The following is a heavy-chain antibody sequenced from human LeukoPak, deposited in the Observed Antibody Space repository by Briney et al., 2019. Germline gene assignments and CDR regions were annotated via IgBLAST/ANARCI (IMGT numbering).Heavy chain of an antibody. Sequence: ASVKVSCKASGYTFTGYYMHWVRQAPGQGLEWMGWINPNSGGTNYAQKFQGRVTMTRDTSISTAYMELSRLRSDDTAVYYCVRDSYDFWSGYQKNWFDPWGQGTLVTVSS. V-gene: IGHV1-2*02. CDR1: GYTFTGYY. J-gene: IGHJ5*02. CDR3: VRDSYDFWSGYQKNWFDP. D-gene: IGHD3-3*01. CDR2: INPNSGGT.